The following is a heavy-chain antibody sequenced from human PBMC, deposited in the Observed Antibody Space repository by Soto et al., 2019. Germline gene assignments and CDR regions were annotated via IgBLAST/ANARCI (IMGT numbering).Heavy chain of an antibody. D-gene: IGHD2-2*01. CDR3: ARNIVVVPAAIYYYYGTDV. CDR2: IIPIFGTA. Sequence: QVQLVQSGAEVKKPGSSVKVSCKASGGTFSSYAISWVRQAPGQGLEWMGGIIPIFGTANYAQKFQGRVTITADESTSTAYMELSSLRSEDTAVYYCARNIVVVPAAIYYYYGTDVWGQGTTVTVSS. J-gene: IGHJ6*02. V-gene: IGHV1-69*01. CDR1: GGTFSSYA.